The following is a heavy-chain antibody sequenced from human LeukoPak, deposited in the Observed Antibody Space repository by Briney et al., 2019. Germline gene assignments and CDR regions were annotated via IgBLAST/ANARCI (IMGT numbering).Heavy chain of an antibody. D-gene: IGHD3-16*01. CDR1: GFTFSSYA. J-gene: IGHJ3*02. CDR2: ITSTSSTI. V-gene: IGHV3-48*01. Sequence: GGSLRLSCAASGFTFSSYAMSWVRQAPGKGLEWVSYITSTSSTIYYADSVKGRFTISRDNPRSSLFLQMNGLRAEDTALYYCARVRGGGGSFDIWGQGTMVTVSS. CDR3: ARVRGGGGSFDI.